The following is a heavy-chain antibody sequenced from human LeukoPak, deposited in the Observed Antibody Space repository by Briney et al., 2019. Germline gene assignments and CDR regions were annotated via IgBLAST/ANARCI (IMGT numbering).Heavy chain of an antibody. CDR1: GASISSGGYY. CDR3: ARGGVYVGSWFAY. J-gene: IGHJ5*01. V-gene: IGHV4-31*03. Sequence: SQTLSLTCTVSGASISSGGYYWTWIRQLPGKGLDWIGKIYYVGSTHYNPSLRSRVTISADSSKNPFSLRLTSVTAADTAVYYCARGGVYVGSWFAYWGQGALVIVSS. CDR2: IYYVGST. D-gene: IGHD2-8*01.